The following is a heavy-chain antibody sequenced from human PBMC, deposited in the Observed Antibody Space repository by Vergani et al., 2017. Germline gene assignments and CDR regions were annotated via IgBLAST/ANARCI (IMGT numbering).Heavy chain of an antibody. Sequence: EVQLVESGGGLVKPGGSLRLSCAASGFTFSSYSMNWVRQAPGKGLEWVSSISSSSSYIYYADSVKGRFTISRDNSKNTVYLQMNSLKAEDRATYYCAREERSNTSPFVGDWGQGTLVTV. CDR3: AREERSNTSPFVGD. V-gene: IGHV3-21*04. J-gene: IGHJ4*02. CDR1: GFTFSSYS. CDR2: ISSSSSYI. D-gene: IGHD2/OR15-2a*01.